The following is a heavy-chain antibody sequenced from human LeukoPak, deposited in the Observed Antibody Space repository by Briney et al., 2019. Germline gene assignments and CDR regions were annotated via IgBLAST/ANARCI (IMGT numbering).Heavy chain of an antibody. Sequence: ASVKVSCKATGYTFTGDYMHWARQDPGQGLEWMGWINPNSGGTNYAQKFQGRVTMTRDTSISTAYMELSRPRSDDTAVYYCARGLGAAAAIIDYWGQGTLVTVSS. CDR3: ARGLGAAAAIIDY. CDR1: GYTFTGDY. D-gene: IGHD6-13*01. J-gene: IGHJ4*02. V-gene: IGHV1-2*02. CDR2: INPNSGGT.